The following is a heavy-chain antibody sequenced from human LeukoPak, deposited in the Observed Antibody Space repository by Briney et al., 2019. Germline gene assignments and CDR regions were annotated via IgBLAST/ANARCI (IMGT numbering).Heavy chain of an antibody. CDR3: ARGFVEMATIYFDY. CDR2: ISASGGST. V-gene: IGHV3-23*01. J-gene: IGHJ4*02. CDR1: GFTFSSSA. D-gene: IGHD5-24*01. Sequence: GGSLRLSCAASGFTFSSSAMSWVRQVPGKGLEWVSGISASGGSTSYADSVRGRFTISRDNSKNTLYLQMNSLRAEDTAVYYCARGFVEMATIYFDYWGQGTLVTVSS.